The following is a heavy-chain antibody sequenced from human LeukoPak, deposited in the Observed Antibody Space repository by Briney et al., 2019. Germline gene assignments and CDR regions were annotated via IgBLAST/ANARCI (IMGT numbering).Heavy chain of an antibody. CDR1: GYTFTSYG. V-gene: IGHV1-18*01. CDR3: ARDKALLGIFGGY. J-gene: IGHJ3*01. Sequence: ASVKVSCKTSGYTFTSYGISWVRQAPGRGLEWLGWISGYNGNTKYAQRLQGRVTMTIDTSTNTAYMELRSLRSDDTAVYYCARDKALLGIFGGYWGQGTMVTVSS. CDR2: ISGYNGNT. D-gene: IGHD3-3*01.